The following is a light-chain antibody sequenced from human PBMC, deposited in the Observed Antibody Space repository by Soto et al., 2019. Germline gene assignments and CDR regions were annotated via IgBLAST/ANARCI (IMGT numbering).Light chain of an antibody. CDR2: KIS. Sequence: DIVMTQTPLSSAVTLGQSASISCLSSQTLVHSYGNTYLRWLQQRPGQPPRLLINKISNRFSGVPDRFSDSGAGTDFTLKISRVEAEDVGIYYCIQATQPPLTFGGGTKLEI. CDR1: QTLVHSYGNTY. CDR3: IQATQPPLT. V-gene: IGKV2-24*01. J-gene: IGKJ4*01.